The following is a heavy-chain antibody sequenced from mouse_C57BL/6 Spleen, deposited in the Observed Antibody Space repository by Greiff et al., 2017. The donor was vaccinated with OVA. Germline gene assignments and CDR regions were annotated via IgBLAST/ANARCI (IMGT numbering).Heavy chain of an antibody. Sequence: QVHVKQSGAELAKPGASVKLSCKASGYTFTSYWMHWVKQRPGQGLEWIGYINPSSGYTKYNQKFKDKATLTADKSSSTAYMQLSSLTYEDSAVYYCARAPYYGSSWFAYWGQGTLVTVSA. V-gene: IGHV1-7*01. CDR2: INPSSGYT. J-gene: IGHJ3*01. D-gene: IGHD1-1*01. CDR3: ARAPYYGSSWFAY. CDR1: GYTFTSYW.